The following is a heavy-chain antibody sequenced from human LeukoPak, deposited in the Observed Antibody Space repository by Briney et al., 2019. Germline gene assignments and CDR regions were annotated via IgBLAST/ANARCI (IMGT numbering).Heavy chain of an antibody. D-gene: IGHD6-19*01. Sequence: ASVKVSCKASGYTFTSYGISWVRQAPGQGLEWMGWISAYNGNTNYAQKLQGRVTMTTDTSTSTAYMELRSLRSDDTAVYYCARVRNRSVAGSPWAYWGQGTLVTVSS. CDR3: ARVRNRSVAGSPWAY. CDR1: GYTFTSYG. CDR2: ISAYNGNT. J-gene: IGHJ4*02. V-gene: IGHV1-18*01.